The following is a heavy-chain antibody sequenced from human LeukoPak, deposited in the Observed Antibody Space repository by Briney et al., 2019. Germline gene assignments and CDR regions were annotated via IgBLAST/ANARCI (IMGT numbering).Heavy chain of an antibody. CDR3: ARGYYDSSAYYSADY. CDR2: INPNTGDT. D-gene: IGHD3-22*01. V-gene: IGHV1-2*02. CDR1: GYTFTRYA. J-gene: IGHJ4*02. Sequence: ASVKVSCKASGYTFTRYAINWVRQAPGQGLEWMGWINPNTGDTNYAQKFQGRVTMTRDTSISTAYMELTRLRSDDTAVYYCARGYYDSSAYYSADYWGQGTLVTVSS.